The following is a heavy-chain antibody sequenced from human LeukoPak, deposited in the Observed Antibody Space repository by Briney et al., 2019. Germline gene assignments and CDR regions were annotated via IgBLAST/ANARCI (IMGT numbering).Heavy chain of an antibody. CDR2: ITDSGDST. CDR1: GVTFRGCA. D-gene: IGHD3-9*01. CDR3: ARVGTTGIYYDILTGYYPLYYFDY. V-gene: IGHV3-23*01. J-gene: IGHJ4*02. Sequence: PGGLLRFSRAAAGVTFRGCALSWVGQAPGKRLEWVSSITDSGDSTDYADSVKGRFTISRDNSRNTLYLQLNRLRAADTAVYFCARVGTTGIYYDILTGYYPLYYFDYWGQGTLVTVSS.